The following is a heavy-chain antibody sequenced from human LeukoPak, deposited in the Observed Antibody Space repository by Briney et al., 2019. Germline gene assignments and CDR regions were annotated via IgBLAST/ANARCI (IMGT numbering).Heavy chain of an antibody. Sequence: GGSLRLSCAASGFTFSSYEMNWVRQAPGKGLEWVSYISSGSTIYYADSVKGRFTISRRNAKNSLYLQMNSLRAEDTAVYYCARVPAGVIGMKDAFDIWGQGTMVTVSS. CDR3: ARVPAGVIGMKDAFDI. D-gene: IGHD3-16*02. J-gene: IGHJ3*02. V-gene: IGHV3-48*03. CDR1: GFTFSSYE. CDR2: ISSGSTI.